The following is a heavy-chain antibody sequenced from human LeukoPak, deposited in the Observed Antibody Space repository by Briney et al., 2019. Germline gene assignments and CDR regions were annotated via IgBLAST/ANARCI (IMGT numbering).Heavy chain of an antibody. J-gene: IGHJ4*02. D-gene: IGHD6-13*01. CDR1: GFTFSSYA. CDR2: ISYDGSNK. Sequence: GGSLRLSCAASGFTFSSYAMHWVRQAPGKGLEWVAVISYDGSNKYYADSVKGRFTISRDNSKNTLYLQMNSLRAEDTAVYYCARTLGYSSSWDTYYFDYWGQGTLVTVSS. V-gene: IGHV3-30*04. CDR3: ARTLGYSSSWDTYYFDY.